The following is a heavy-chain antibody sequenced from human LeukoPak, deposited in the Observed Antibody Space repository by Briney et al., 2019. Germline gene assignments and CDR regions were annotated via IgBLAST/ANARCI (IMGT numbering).Heavy chain of an antibody. CDR2: IYYSGST. CDR3: ARSYRYYFDY. CDR1: GGSISSYY. J-gene: IGHJ4*02. Sequence: SGPTLVKPSETLSLTCTVSGGSISSYYWSWIRQPPGKGLEWIGYIYYSGSTNYNPSLKSRVTISVDTSKNQFSLKLSSMTAADTAVYYCARSYRYYFDYWGQGTLVTVSS. V-gene: IGHV4-59*08. D-gene: IGHD1-1*01.